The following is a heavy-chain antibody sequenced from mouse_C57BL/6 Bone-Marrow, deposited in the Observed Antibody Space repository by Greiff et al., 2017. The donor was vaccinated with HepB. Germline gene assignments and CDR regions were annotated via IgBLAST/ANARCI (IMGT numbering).Heavy chain of an antibody. V-gene: IGHV1-81*01. CDR1: GYTFTSYG. CDR2: IDPRSGNT. J-gene: IGHJ3*01. D-gene: IGHD2-2*01. CDR3: ARNGYPAWFAY. Sequence: QVQLKQSGAELARPGASVKLSCKASGYTFTSYGISWVKQRPGQGLEWIGEIDPRSGNTYYNEKFKGKATLTADKSSSTAYMELRSLTSEDSAVYFCARNGYPAWFAYWGHGTLVTVSA.